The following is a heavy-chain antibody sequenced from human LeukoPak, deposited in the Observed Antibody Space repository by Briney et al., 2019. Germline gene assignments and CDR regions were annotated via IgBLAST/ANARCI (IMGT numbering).Heavy chain of an antibody. CDR2: IKQDGSEK. D-gene: IGHD3-10*01. CDR1: GFTFSSYW. J-gene: IGHJ3*02. Sequence: GGSLRLSCAASGFTFSSYWMSWVRQAPGKGLEWVANIKQDGSEKYYVDSVKGRFTISRDNSKNTVYLQMNSLRAEDTAVYYCAKGSAMVREVIINGDAFDMWGQGTMVTVSS. V-gene: IGHV3-7*03. CDR3: AKGSAMVREVIINGDAFDM.